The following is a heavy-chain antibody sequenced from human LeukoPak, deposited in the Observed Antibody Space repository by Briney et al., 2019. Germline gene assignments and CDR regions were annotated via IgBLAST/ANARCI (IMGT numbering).Heavy chain of an antibody. CDR3: ARDLCSGGSCYYVPDY. Sequence: GGSLRLSCAASGFTFSSYAMSWVRQAPGKGLEWVSAISGSGGSTYYADSVKGRFTISRDNSKNTLYLQLNSLRDEDTAVYYCARDLCSGGSCYYVPDYWGLGTLVTVSS. CDR1: GFTFSSYA. CDR2: ISGSGGST. J-gene: IGHJ4*02. D-gene: IGHD2-15*01. V-gene: IGHV3-23*01.